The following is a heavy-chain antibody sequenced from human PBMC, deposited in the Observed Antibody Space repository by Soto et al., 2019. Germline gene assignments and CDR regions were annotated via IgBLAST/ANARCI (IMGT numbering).Heavy chain of an antibody. CDR2: IYHSGNT. Sequence: PSETLSLTYAVSGGSISSGGYSWNWIRQPPGKGLEWIGYIYHSGNTLYNPSLKSRVTISVDKSKNQFSLKLSSVTAADTAVYYCARDQLEGNWFDPWGQGTLVTVSS. D-gene: IGHD1-1*01. V-gene: IGHV4-30-2*01. CDR3: ARDQLEGNWFDP. J-gene: IGHJ5*02. CDR1: GGSISSGGYS.